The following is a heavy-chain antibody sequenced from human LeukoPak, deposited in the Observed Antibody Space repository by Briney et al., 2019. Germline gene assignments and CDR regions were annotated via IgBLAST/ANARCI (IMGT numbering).Heavy chain of an antibody. V-gene: IGHV4-39*07. CDR3: ATTTVVTRFFDY. CDR1: GGSISSTSYY. CDR2: IYYSGST. J-gene: IGHJ4*02. Sequence: SETLSLTCTVSGGSISSTSYYGGWIRQSPGKGLEWIGSIYYSGSTYYNPSLKSRVIISVDTSKNQFSLKLSSVTAADTAVYYCATTTVVTRFFDYWGQGTLVTVSS. D-gene: IGHD4-23*01.